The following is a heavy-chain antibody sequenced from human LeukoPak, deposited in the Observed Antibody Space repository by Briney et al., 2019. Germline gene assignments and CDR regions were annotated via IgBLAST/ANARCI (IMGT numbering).Heavy chain of an antibody. D-gene: IGHD6-19*01. V-gene: IGHV3-30-3*01. J-gene: IGHJ4*02. CDR1: GFTFSSYA. Sequence: GGSLRLSRAASGFTFSSYAMHWVRQAPGKGLEWVAVISYDGSNKYYADSVKGRFTISRDNSKNTLYLQMNSLRAEDTAVYYCARVFSSGWPDYWGQGTLVTVSS. CDR3: ARVFSSGWPDY. CDR2: ISYDGSNK.